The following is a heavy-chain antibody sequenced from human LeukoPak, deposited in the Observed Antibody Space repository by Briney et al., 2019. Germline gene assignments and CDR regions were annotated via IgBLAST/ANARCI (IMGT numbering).Heavy chain of an antibody. CDR1: GFTFSSYW. Sequence: PGGSLRLSCAASGFTFSSYWMHWVRQAPGKGLVWVSRINSDGTIIGYADSVNGRFTISRDNAKNTLYLQMNSLRAEDTALYYCARAGNPNYYYYYMDVWGKGTTVTVSS. J-gene: IGHJ6*03. CDR3: ARAGNPNYYYYYMDV. V-gene: IGHV3-74*01. CDR2: INSDGTII.